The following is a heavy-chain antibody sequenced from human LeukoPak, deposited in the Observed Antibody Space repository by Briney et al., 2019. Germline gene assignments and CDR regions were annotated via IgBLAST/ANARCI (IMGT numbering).Heavy chain of an antibody. D-gene: IGHD3-22*01. CDR2: INPNSGGT. CDR3: ARDHDSSGYYSHGY. V-gene: IGHV1-2*04. Sequence: ASVKVSCKASGYTFTGYYMHWVRQAPGQGLEWMGWINPNSGGTNYAQKFQGWVTMTRDTSISTAYMELSRLRSDDTAVYYCARDHDSSGYYSHGYWGQGTLVTVSS. J-gene: IGHJ4*02. CDR1: GYTFTGYY.